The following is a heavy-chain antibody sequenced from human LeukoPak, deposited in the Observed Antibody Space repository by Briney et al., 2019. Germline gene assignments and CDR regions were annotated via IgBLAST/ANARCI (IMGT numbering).Heavy chain of an antibody. Sequence: SETLSLTCTVSGGSISSYYWSWIRQPPGKGLEWIGYIYYSGSTNYNPSLKSRDTISVDTSKNQFSLKLSSVTAADTAVYYCARVVPYYGMDVWGQGTTVTVSS. D-gene: IGHD3-10*01. CDR3: ARVVPYYGMDV. CDR1: GGSISSYY. V-gene: IGHV4-59*01. J-gene: IGHJ6*02. CDR2: IYYSGST.